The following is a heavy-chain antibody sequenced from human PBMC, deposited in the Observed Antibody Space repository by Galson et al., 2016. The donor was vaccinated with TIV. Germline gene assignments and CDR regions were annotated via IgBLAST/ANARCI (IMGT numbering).Heavy chain of an antibody. V-gene: IGHV4-30-4*08. CDR2: VYYSGAT. CDR1: GGSISNGDYY. CDR3: ARCRGDYYYGIDV. Sequence: TLSLTCSVFGGSISNGDYYWTWIRQPPGKGLEWIGYVYYSGATNYNPSLERPVTLSVGRSTNQFSLRLNSVTAADTAVYSCARCRGDYYYGIDVWGQGTTVTGSS. D-gene: IGHD3-10*01. J-gene: IGHJ6*02.